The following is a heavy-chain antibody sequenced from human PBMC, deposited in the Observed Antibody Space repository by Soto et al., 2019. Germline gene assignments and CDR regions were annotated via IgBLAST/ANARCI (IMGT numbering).Heavy chain of an antibody. Sequence: QVQLLELGPGLVKPSEALSLTCSVSGDSVTSNYWSWIRQTPGKGLEWIGYVYNIGSTNYNPSLRSRVTIAADTSKNQISLRLRSVTAADTAVYYCARDGDYGGQQYWGQGTLVTVSS. J-gene: IGHJ4*02. V-gene: IGHV4-59*02. CDR1: GDSVTSNY. D-gene: IGHD3-16*01. CDR2: VYNIGST. CDR3: ARDGDYGGQQY.